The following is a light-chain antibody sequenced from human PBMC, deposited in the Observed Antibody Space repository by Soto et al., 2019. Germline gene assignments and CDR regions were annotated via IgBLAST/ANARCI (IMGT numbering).Light chain of an antibody. CDR3: QQSYSSPRT. V-gene: IGKV1-39*01. CDR2: AAS. J-gene: IGKJ1*01. CDR1: QSISNH. Sequence: EIQMTQSPSTLSASVEERVIITCRASQSISNHLDWYQQKPGQAPKLLIFAASSLQRGVPSRFSGSRSGADFTLSISSLQPEDFATYHCQQSYSSPRTFGQGTKVDIK.